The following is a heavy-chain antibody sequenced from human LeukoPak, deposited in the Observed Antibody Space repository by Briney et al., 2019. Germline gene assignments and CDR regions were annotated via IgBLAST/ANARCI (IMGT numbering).Heavy chain of an antibody. J-gene: IGHJ6*02. V-gene: IGHV3-33*01. CDR3: ARGGGWYSSPYGMDV. CDR1: GFTFSNYG. CDR2: IWYDGSNK. Sequence: GGSLRLSCAASGFTFSNYGMHWVRQAPGKGLEWVAIIWYDGSNKYYAESVKGRFTISRDNAKNTLYLQMNSLRAEDTAIYYCARGGGWYSSPYGMDVWGQGTTVTVSS. D-gene: IGHD6-13*01.